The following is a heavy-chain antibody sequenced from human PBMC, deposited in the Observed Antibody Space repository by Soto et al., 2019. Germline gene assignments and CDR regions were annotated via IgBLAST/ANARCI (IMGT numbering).Heavy chain of an antibody. D-gene: IGHD2-15*01. CDR1: GFTVSSKY. Sequence: EVQLVESGGGLVQPGGSLRLSCAASGFTVSSKYMSWVRQAPGKGLEWVSLIQSGGPTYYADSVKGRFTISRDTSENTVQLQRDSQRAEDTAVYYGARDDVRCDGGRGYGGPGDVWGKGTTVTVSS. J-gene: IGHJ6*04. CDR2: IQSGGPT. V-gene: IGHV3-66*01. CDR3: ARDDVRCDGGRGYGGPGDV.